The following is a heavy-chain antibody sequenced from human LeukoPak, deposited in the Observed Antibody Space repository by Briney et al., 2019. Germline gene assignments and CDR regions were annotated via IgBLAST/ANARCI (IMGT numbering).Heavy chain of an antibody. CDR3: ARVGETGTVTMELDL. CDR1: GFPFADYS. Sequence: PGGSLRLSCVASGFPFADYSLHWVRQAPGKGLEWVALMSFDGSFENFADSVKGRFTISRDTARNTLYLHMGSLGVEDSAVYYCARVGETGTVTMELDLWDQGALVTVSS. D-gene: IGHD1-7*01. CDR2: MSFDGSFE. V-gene: IGHV3-30*04. J-gene: IGHJ1*01.